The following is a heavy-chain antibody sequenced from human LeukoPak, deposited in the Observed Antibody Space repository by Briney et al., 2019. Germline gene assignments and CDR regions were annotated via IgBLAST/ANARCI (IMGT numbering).Heavy chain of an antibody. Sequence: GGSLRLSCAASGFTFSYYWMSWVRQAPGQGLEWVAKISQDGREQRFVDSVKGRFTISRDNAKNLLFLQMDSLRAEDTAVYYCAGGALDYWGPGTLVTVSS. CDR3: AGGALDY. J-gene: IGHJ4*02. V-gene: IGHV3-7*04. CDR1: GFTFSYYW. CDR2: ISQDGREQ.